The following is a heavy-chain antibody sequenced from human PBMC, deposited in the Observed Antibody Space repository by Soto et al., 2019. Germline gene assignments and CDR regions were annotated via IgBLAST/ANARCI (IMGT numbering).Heavy chain of an antibody. D-gene: IGHD1-26*01. V-gene: IGHV5-10-1*01. CDR2: IDPSDSYT. Sequence: GASLKISCKGSGYSFTSYWISWVRQMPGKGLEWMGRIDPSDSYTNYSPSFQGHVTISADKSISTAYLQWSSLKASDTAMYYCARLGSYRTSYYYYGMDVWGQGTTVTVSS. CDR1: GYSFTSYW. CDR3: ARLGSYRTSYYYYGMDV. J-gene: IGHJ6*02.